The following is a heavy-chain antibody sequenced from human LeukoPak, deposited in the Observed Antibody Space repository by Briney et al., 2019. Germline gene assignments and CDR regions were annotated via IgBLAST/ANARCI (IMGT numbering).Heavy chain of an antibody. Sequence: ASVKVSCKASGYTFTGYYMHWVRQAPGQGLEWMGWINPNSGGTNYAQKFQGRVTMTRDTSISTAYMELSSLRSEDTAVYYCASARPPGIAAAGTDYWGQGTLVTVSS. CDR2: INPNSGGT. V-gene: IGHV1-2*02. D-gene: IGHD6-13*01. J-gene: IGHJ4*02. CDR1: GYTFTGYY. CDR3: ASARPPGIAAAGTDY.